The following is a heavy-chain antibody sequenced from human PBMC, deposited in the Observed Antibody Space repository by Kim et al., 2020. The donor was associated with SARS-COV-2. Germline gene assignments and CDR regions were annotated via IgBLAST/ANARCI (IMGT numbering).Heavy chain of an antibody. D-gene: IGHD3-3*01. J-gene: IGHJ6*02. Sequence: GGSLRLSCAASGFTFSGSAMHWVRQASGKGLEWVGRIRSKANSYATAYAASVKGRFTISRDDSKNTAYLQMNSLKTEDTAVYYCTRPMDDFWSGYSYYYYGMDVWGQGTTVTVSS. CDR1: GFTFSGSA. CDR3: TRPMDDFWSGYSYYYYGMDV. CDR2: IRSKANSYAT. V-gene: IGHV3-73*01.